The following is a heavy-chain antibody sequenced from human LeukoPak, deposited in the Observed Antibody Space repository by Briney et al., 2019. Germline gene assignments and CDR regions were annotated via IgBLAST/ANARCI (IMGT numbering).Heavy chain of an antibody. Sequence: SVKVTCKASGGTFSSYAISWVRQAPGQGLEWMGRIIPIFGTANYAQKFQGRVTITTDESTSTAYMELSSLRSEDTAVYYCARGYGGNPFPDYWGQGTLVTVSS. J-gene: IGHJ4*02. V-gene: IGHV1-69*05. CDR3: ARGYGGNPFPDY. D-gene: IGHD4/OR15-4a*01. CDR1: GGTFSSYA. CDR2: IIPIFGTA.